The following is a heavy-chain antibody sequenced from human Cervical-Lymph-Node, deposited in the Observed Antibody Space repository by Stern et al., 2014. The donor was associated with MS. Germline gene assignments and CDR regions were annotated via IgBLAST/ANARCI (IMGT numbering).Heavy chain of an antibody. CDR1: GGPTNTYY. Sequence: QLQLQESGPGLVKPSETLSLTCTVSGGPTNTYYWSWIRQPPGKGLEWIGYIYYSGSTNYNPSLKSRVTISIDTSKNQFSLKLRSVTAADTAMYFCARVEYSYGSYYGMDVWGQGTTVTVSS. D-gene: IGHD5-18*01. CDR2: IYYSGST. V-gene: IGHV4-59*01. CDR3: ARVEYSYGSYYGMDV. J-gene: IGHJ6*02.